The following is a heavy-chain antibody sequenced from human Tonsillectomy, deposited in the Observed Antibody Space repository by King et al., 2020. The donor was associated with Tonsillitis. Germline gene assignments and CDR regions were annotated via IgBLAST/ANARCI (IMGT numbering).Heavy chain of an antibody. J-gene: IGHJ4*02. Sequence: VQLVESGGGVVQPGRSLRLSCSASGFTFSSYAMHWVRQAPGKGLEGVAVISYDGSNKYYADTVKGRFTISRDNSNNTLYLQMNSLRAEDTAVYYCARAYYDFWSGYYLYDYWGQGTLVTVSS. CDR2: ISYDGSNK. D-gene: IGHD3-3*01. CDR3: ARAYYDFWSGYYLYDY. V-gene: IGHV3-30-3*01. CDR1: GFTFSSYA.